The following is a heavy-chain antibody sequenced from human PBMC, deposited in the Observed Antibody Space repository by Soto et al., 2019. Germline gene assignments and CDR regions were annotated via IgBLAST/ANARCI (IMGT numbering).Heavy chain of an antibody. CDR1: GFTFSSYG. CDR2: MSYDGSDK. Sequence: PGGSLRLSCAASGFTFSSYGMHWVRQAPGKGLEWVAVMSYDGSDKYYADSVKGRFTISRDNSKNTLDLQMNSLRAENTAVYFCAKDRERFLEWSIMAFWGQGTTVTVSS. CDR3: AKDRERFLEWSIMAF. J-gene: IGHJ6*02. D-gene: IGHD3-3*01. V-gene: IGHV3-30*19.